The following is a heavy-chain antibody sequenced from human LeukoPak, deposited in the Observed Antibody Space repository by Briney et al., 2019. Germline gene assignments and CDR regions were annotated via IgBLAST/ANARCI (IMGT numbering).Heavy chain of an antibody. CDR1: GYTFSNYE. V-gene: IGHV1-8*03. J-gene: IGHJ5*02. CDR2: MNPNSGNT. CDR3: ARGVSVVVPAAIWFDP. D-gene: IGHD2-2*01. Sequence: ASVKVSCKASGYTFSNYEINWVRQATGQGLEWMGWMNPNSGNTGYAQKFQGRVTITRDTSISTAYMELSSLRSEDTAVYYCARGVSVVVPAAIWFDPWGQGTLVTVSS.